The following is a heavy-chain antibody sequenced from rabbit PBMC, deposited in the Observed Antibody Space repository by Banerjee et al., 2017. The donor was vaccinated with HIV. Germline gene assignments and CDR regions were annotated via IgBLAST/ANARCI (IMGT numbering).Heavy chain of an antibody. CDR1: GFSFSSSYW. CDR2: IYGGRSDST. CDR3: ARRGTSGYGYIAL. V-gene: IGHV1S45*01. D-gene: IGHD6-1*01. J-gene: IGHJ4*01. Sequence: QEQLEESGGDLVKPGASLTLTCTASGFSFSSSYWICWVRQAPGKGLEWIACIYGGRSDSTYYASWAKGRFTISKTSSTTVTLHMTSLTAADTATYFCARRGTSGYGYIALWGQGTLVTVS.